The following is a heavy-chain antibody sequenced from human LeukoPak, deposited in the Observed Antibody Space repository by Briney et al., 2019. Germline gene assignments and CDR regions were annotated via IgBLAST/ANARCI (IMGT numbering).Heavy chain of an antibody. D-gene: IGHD5-24*01. Sequence: GGSLRLSCAASGFTFSNFWMHWVRQAPGKGLEWVSSISSSSSYIYYADSVKGRFTISRDNAKNSLYLQMNSLRAEDTAVYYCARVKPPSRDGYNYVNRPADYWGQGTLVTVSS. V-gene: IGHV3-21*01. CDR2: ISSSSSYI. J-gene: IGHJ4*02. CDR1: GFTFSNFW. CDR3: ARVKPPSRDGYNYVNRPADY.